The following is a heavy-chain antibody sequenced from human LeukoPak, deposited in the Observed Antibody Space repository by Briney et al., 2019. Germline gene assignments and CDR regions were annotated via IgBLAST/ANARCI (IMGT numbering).Heavy chain of an antibody. Sequence: GGSLRLSCAASGFTFSSYWMSWVRQAPGKGLEWVANIKQDGSEKYYVDSVKGRFTISRDNAENSLYLQMNSLRAEDTAVYYCARGTLITMIVEQDYWGQGTLVTVSS. CDR2: IKQDGSEK. CDR3: ARGTLITMIVEQDY. D-gene: IGHD3-22*01. CDR1: GFTFSSYW. V-gene: IGHV3-7*01. J-gene: IGHJ4*02.